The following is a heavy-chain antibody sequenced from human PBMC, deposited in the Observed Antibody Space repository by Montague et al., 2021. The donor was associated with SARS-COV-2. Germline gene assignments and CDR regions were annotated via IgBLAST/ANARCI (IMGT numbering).Heavy chain of an antibody. V-gene: IGHV1-18*01. J-gene: IGHJ5*02. D-gene: IGHD6-19*01. CDR1: GYTFTSYG. CDR2: ISAYNGNT. CDR3: AGDAVAGTSHWFDP. Sequence: SVKVSCKASGYTFTSYGISWVRQAPGQGLEWMGWISAYNGNTNYAQKLQGRVTMTTDTSTSTAHMELRSLRSDDTAVYYCAGDAVAGTSHWFDPWGQGTLVTVSS.